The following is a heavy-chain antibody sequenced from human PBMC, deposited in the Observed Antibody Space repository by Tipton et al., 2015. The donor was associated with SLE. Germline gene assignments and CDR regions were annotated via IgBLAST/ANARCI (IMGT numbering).Heavy chain of an antibody. V-gene: IGHV4-34*01. CDR3: ARDYYGSGFDAFDI. D-gene: IGHD3-10*01. CDR1: GGSFSDYY. CDR2: INHTGGT. Sequence: TLSLTCAVYGGSFSDYYWSWIRQTPGEGLEWIGEINHTGGTNYNPSLESRVTISVDTSKNQFSLRLSSVTAADTAVYYCARDYYGSGFDAFDIWGQGTMVTVSS. J-gene: IGHJ3*02.